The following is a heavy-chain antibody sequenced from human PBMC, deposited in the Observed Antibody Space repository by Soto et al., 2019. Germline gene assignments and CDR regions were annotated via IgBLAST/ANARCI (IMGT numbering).Heavy chain of an antibody. V-gene: IGHV2-5*02. CDR1: GFSLTTSGMG. CDR2: IYWDDDK. Sequence: SGPTLVNPTQTLTMTCTFSGFSLTTSGMGVGWIRQPPGKALEWLALIYWDDDKHYSPSLKSRLTITKDTSKNQVVLTLTDMDPVDTATYYCAHRRAPATWFDPWGQGALVTVSS. CDR3: AHRRAPATWFDP. J-gene: IGHJ5*02.